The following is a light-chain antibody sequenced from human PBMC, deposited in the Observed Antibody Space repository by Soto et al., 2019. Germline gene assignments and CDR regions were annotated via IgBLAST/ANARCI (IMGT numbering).Light chain of an antibody. CDR2: GAS. Sequence: DIQMTQSPPSLSASVGDGVTITCRASQSINSYLNWYQQKPGKAPKLLTYGASSLQSGVPSRFSASGSGTDFPLTISSLPPDDFATYYCQQSSSKFTFGPGTRVDI. V-gene: IGKV1-39*01. J-gene: IGKJ3*01. CDR3: QQSSSKFT. CDR1: QSINSY.